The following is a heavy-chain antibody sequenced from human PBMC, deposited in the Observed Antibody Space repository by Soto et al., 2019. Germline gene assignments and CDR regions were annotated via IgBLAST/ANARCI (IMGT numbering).Heavy chain of an antibody. CDR2: IYYSGST. V-gene: IGHV4-59*01. CDR1: GGSISSYY. D-gene: IGHD3-3*01. J-gene: IGHJ6*02. Sequence: ASETLSLTCTVTGGSISSYYWSWIRQPPGKALEWIGYIYYSGSTNYNPSLKSRVTISVDTSKNQFSLKLSSVTAADTAVYYCARDRGYDLGSGYPIYYYYGMDVWGQGTTVTVSS. CDR3: ARDRGYDLGSGYPIYYYYGMDV.